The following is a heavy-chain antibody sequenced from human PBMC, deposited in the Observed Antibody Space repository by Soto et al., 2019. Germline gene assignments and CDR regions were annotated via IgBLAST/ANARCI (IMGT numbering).Heavy chain of an antibody. D-gene: IGHD5-12*01. CDR1: GFTFSSYA. V-gene: IGHV3-23*01. J-gene: IGHJ4*02. Sequence: PGGSLRLSCAASGFTFSSYAMSWVRQAPGKGLEWVSSISGSGGSTYYADSVKGRFTISRDNSKNTLYLQMNSLSAEDTAVYYCDKGGDSGYLSGYWGQGTLVTGSS. CDR3: DKGGDSGYLSGY. CDR2: ISGSGGST.